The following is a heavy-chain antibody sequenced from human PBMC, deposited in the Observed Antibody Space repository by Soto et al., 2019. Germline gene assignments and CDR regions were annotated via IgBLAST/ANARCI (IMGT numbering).Heavy chain of an antibody. CDR1: GYSSTSYW. CDR2: IDPSDSYT. J-gene: IGHJ6*02. V-gene: IGHV5-10-1*01. D-gene: IGHD1-7*01. CDR3: ARRPNWNYPPYYYYGMDV. Sequence: GESLKISCKGSGYSSTSYWIRWVRQMPGKGLEWMGRIDPSDSYTNYSPSFQGHVTISADKSISTAYLQWSSLKASDTAMYYCARRPNWNYPPYYYYGMDVWGQGTTVTVSS.